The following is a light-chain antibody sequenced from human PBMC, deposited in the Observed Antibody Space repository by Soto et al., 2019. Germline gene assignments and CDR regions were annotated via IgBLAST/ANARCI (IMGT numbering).Light chain of an antibody. CDR3: QQYYSTLVRT. Sequence: DIVMTQSPDSLAVSMGERATINCKSSQSVLYSSNNKNYLAWYQQKPGQPPKLLIYWASTRESGFPDRFSGSGSGTDFTLTISSLQAEDVAVYYCQQYYSTLVRTFGQGTKLEIK. CDR2: WAS. V-gene: IGKV4-1*01. J-gene: IGKJ2*01. CDR1: QSVLYSSNNKNY.